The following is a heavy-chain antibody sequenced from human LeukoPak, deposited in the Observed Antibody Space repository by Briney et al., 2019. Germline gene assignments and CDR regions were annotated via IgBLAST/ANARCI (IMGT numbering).Heavy chain of an antibody. V-gene: IGHV3-53*01. CDR2: IYSGGST. CDR3: ARVFRGTVDY. CDR1: GFTVSSNY. Sequence: GGSLRLSCAASGFTVSSNYMSWVRQAPGKGLEWVSVIYSGGSTYYADSVKGRFTISRHNSKNTLYLEMNSLRAEDTAVYYCARVFRGTVDYWGQGTLVTVSS. D-gene: IGHD2-15*01. J-gene: IGHJ4*02.